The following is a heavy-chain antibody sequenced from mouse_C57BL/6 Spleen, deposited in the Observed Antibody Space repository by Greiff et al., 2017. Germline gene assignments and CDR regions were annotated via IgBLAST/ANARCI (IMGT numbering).Heavy chain of an antibody. V-gene: IGHV5-4*03. Sequence: EVKVVESGGGLVKPGGSLKLSCAASGFTFSSYAMSWVRQTPEKRLEWVATISDGGSYTYYPDNVKGRFTISRDNTKNNLYLQMSQLKSEDTAMXYCARSGSWFAYWGQGTLVTVSA. CDR3: ARSGSWFAY. CDR1: GFTFSSYA. CDR2: ISDGGSYT. J-gene: IGHJ3*01.